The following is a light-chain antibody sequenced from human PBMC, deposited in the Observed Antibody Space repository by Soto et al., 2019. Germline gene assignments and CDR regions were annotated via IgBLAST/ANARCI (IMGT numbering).Light chain of an antibody. CDR3: LQYYDYRT. Sequence: DIQMTQSPSTLSASVGDRVTITCRASQTISNLLAWFQQKPGKAPEILIYKASSLQSGVPSRFSDSGSGTEFTLTISSLQPDDCATYYCLQYYDYRTFGQGTKVEVK. CDR1: QTISNL. CDR2: KAS. J-gene: IGKJ1*01. V-gene: IGKV1-5*03.